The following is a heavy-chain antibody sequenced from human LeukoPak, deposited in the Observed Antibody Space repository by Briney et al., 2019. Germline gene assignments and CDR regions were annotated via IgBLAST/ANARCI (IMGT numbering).Heavy chain of an antibody. J-gene: IGHJ3*02. D-gene: IGHD3-22*01. CDR2: IYTSGST. CDR3: ARGIRGYYDSSGYGNDAFDI. CDR1: GGSISSYY. V-gene: IGHV4-4*07. Sequence: SETLSLTCTVSGGSISSYYWSWIRQPAGKGLEWIGRIYTSGSTNYNPSLKSRVTMSVDTSKNQFSLKLSSVTAADTAVYYCARGIRGYYDSSGYGNDAFDIWGQGTMVTVSS.